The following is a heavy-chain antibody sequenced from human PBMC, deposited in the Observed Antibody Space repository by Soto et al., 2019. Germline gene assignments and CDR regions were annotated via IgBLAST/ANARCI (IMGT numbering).Heavy chain of an antibody. CDR3: ARIEYSGKRRFYYYGMDV. J-gene: IGHJ6*02. D-gene: IGHD1-26*01. CDR1: GYTFTSYA. CDR2: INAGNGNT. V-gene: IGHV1-3*05. Sequence: QVQLVQSGAEEKKPGASVKVSCKASGYTFTSYAMHWVRQAPGQRLEWMGWINAGNGNTKYSQKFQGRVTITRDTSASTAYMELSSLRSEDTAVNYCARIEYSGKRRFYYYGMDVWGQGTTVTVSS.